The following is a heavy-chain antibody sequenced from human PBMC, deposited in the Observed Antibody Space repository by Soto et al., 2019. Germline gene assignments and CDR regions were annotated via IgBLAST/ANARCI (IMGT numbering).Heavy chain of an antibody. D-gene: IGHD3-10*01. CDR1: GGTFSSYA. V-gene: IGHV1-69*12. J-gene: IGHJ3*02. Sequence: QVQLVQSGAEVKKPGSSVKVSCKASGGTFSSYAISWVRQAPGQGLEWMGGIIPIFGTANYAQKLQGRVTITADESTSTAYMDLSSLRSEDRAVYYCARYSPAVDYGSVNDGAFDIWGQGTLVTVSS. CDR3: ARYSPAVDYGSVNDGAFDI. CDR2: IIPIFGTA.